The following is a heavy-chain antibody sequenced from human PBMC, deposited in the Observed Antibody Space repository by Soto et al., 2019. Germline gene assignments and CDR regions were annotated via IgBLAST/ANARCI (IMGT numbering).Heavy chain of an antibody. CDR2: IYYTGSA. D-gene: IGHD3-3*01. CDR3: ARRGEEVVSIFGVVRYYYYYMDV. CDR1: GGSISSGGYY. V-gene: IGHV4-31*03. Sequence: PSETLSLTCTVSGGSISSGGYYWTWIRQHPGKGLEWIGYIYYTGSAYYNPSLKTRLTLSIDTSRSQFSLKLSSVTAADTAVYYCARRGEEVVSIFGVVRYYYYYMDVWGKGTTVTVSS. J-gene: IGHJ6*03.